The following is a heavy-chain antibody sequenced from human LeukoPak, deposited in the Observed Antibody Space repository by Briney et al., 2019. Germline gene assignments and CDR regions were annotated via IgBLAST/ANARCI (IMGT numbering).Heavy chain of an antibody. J-gene: IGHJ4*02. V-gene: IGHV4-34*01. Sequence: SETLSLTCAVYGGSFSGYYWGWIRQPPRKGLEWIGSIYSSGSTYYNASLQSRVTISIETSKNQISLRLNSVTAADTAIYYCAKSGGYGLIDYWGQGTLVTVSS. CDR1: GGSFSGYY. D-gene: IGHD1-26*01. CDR3: AKSGGYGLIDY. CDR2: IYSSGST.